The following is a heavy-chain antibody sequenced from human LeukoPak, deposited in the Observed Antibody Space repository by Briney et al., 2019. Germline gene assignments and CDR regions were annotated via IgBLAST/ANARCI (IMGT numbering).Heavy chain of an antibody. V-gene: IGHV3-48*01. J-gene: IGHJ4*02. Sequence: GGSLRLSCAASGFTFSSYSMNWVRQAPGKGLEWVSYISSSSSTIYYADSVKGRFTISRDKAKNSVYLQMNSLRAEDTAVYYCSRGRGYSYGERFDYWGQGTLVTVSS. CDR2: ISSSSSTI. D-gene: IGHD5-18*01. CDR1: GFTFSSYS. CDR3: SRGRGYSYGERFDY.